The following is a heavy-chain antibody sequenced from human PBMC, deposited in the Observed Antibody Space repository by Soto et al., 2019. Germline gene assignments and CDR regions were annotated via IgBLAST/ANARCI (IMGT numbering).Heavy chain of an antibody. V-gene: IGHV1-3*01. CDR2: INAGNANT. J-gene: IGHJ4*02. CDR3: ASGSSGTNFES. CDR1: KYTFSNYA. D-gene: IGHD6-6*01. Sequence: ASVKVSCKASKYTFSNYAMHWVRQAPGQRLAWMGWINAGNANTKYSQKFQGRVTITRDTSASTAYMELSSLRSEDTAVYYCASGSSGTNFESWGLGTLVTVSS.